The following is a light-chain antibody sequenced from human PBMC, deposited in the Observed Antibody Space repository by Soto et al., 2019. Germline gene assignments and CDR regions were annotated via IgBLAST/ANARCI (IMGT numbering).Light chain of an antibody. J-gene: IGLJ2*01. CDR2: GAN. CDR3: TSYAGSNNFI. CDR1: PSDVGGYDS. Sequence: QPVLTPPHSASGSPGQSVPIFCTGTPSDVGGYDSVAWYQHHPHKAPRLITYGANKRPSGVPDRFSCSRSGNTASLTVSGLRADDEADYFCTSYAGSNNFIFGGGTKGTVL. V-gene: IGLV2-8*01.